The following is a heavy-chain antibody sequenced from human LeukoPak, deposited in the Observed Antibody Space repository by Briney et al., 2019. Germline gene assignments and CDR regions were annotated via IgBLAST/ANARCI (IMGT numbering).Heavy chain of an antibody. Sequence: GGSLRLSCAASGFTFSSYAMHWVRQAPGKGLEWVAVISYDGSNKYYADSVKGRFTISRDNSKNTLYLQMNSLRVEDTAVYYCARDVGREEMATIEEPFDYWGQGTLVTVSS. D-gene: IGHD5-24*01. CDR3: ARDVGREEMATIEEPFDY. J-gene: IGHJ4*02. CDR1: GFTFSSYA. CDR2: ISYDGSNK. V-gene: IGHV3-30-3*01.